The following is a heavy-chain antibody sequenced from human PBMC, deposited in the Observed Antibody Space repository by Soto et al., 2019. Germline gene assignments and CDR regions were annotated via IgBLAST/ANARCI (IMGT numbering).Heavy chain of an antibody. J-gene: IGHJ4*02. CDR1: GGSITSHHYY. CDR3: GSGPSTTWIDN. V-gene: IGHV4-39*01. CDR2: IYSGGKT. Sequence: QLQVQESGPGQVKPSQTLSLTCTVSGGSITSHHYYWGWIRQPPAKGLEWIGSIYSGGKTYYNPSLRSRLTIFVDTAKNLISLKLNSVTAADSAIYYCGSGPSTTWIDNWGLGTQVSVSS. D-gene: IGHD2-2*01.